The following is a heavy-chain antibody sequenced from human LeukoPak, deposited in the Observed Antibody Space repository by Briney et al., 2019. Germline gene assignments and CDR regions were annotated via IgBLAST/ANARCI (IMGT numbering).Heavy chain of an antibody. D-gene: IGHD6-25*01. V-gene: IGHV1-18*01. Sequence: ASMNVSCKASGCMFSKLGINWVRQAPGQGLEWMGWISAYSLYTKYAENLQGRVTMTTDSSTNTAYMELRNLTSDDTAVYYCARRGAAAGTGSDYWGQGTLLIVSS. J-gene: IGHJ4*02. CDR2: ISAYSLYT. CDR3: ARRGAAAGTGSDY. CDR1: GCMFSKLG.